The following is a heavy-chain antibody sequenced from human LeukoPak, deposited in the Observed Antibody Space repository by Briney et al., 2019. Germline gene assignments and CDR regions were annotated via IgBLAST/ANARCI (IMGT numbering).Heavy chain of an antibody. CDR1: GYTFTSYG. J-gene: IGHJ4*02. D-gene: IGHD7-27*01. CDR2: INPNSGGT. CDR3: ARGLSGVYFDY. V-gene: IGHV1-2*02. Sequence: ASVNVSCKASGYTFTSYGISWVRQAPGQGLEWMGWINPNSGGTNYAQKFQGRVTMTRDTSISTAYMELSRRRSDDTVVYYCARGLSGVYFDYWGQGTLVTVSS.